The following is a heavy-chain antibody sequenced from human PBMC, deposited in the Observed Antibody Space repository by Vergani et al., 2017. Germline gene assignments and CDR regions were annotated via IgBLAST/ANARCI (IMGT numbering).Heavy chain of an antibody. D-gene: IGHD2-15*01. Sequence: QVQLQESGPGLVKPSETLSLTCTVSGCSISSYYWRWLRPPPGKGLAWIGYIYYSGSTYYNPSLKSRVTISVDTSKNQFSLKLSSVTAADTAVYYCARVPGYCSGGSCYRHYYYGMDVWGQGTTVTVSS. CDR1: GCSISSYY. J-gene: IGHJ6*02. V-gene: IGHV4-59*12. CDR2: IYYSGST. CDR3: ARVPGYCSGGSCYRHYYYGMDV.